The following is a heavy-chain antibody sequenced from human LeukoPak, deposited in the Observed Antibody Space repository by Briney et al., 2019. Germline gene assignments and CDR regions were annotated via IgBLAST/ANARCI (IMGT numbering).Heavy chain of an antibody. CDR1: GGSISSYY. V-gene: IGHV4-4*07. D-gene: IGHD2-2*01. Sequence: SETLSLTCTVSGGSISSYYWSWIRQPVGKGLEWIGRIYSSGSANYNPSLKNRVTMSVDTSKNQFSLKLSSVTAADTAVYYCASLGPPCGSTSCYRYWGQGTLVTVSS. CDR3: ASLGPPCGSTSCYRY. CDR2: IYSSGSA. J-gene: IGHJ4*02.